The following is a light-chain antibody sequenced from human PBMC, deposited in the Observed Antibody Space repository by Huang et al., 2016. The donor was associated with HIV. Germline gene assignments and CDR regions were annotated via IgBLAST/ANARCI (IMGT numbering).Light chain of an antibody. CDR1: KSVSTN. CDR2: GSS. J-gene: IGKJ4*01. CDR3: QQYNNWLLS. V-gene: IGKV3-15*01. Sequence: IVMTQSPATLSLSPGERSTLSCRANKSVSTNLAWYQQRFGQAPRLLIYGSSPRASGIPAMVSGSGSGTDFTLTISSLQSEDVAVYFCQQYNNWLLSFGGGTKVDI.